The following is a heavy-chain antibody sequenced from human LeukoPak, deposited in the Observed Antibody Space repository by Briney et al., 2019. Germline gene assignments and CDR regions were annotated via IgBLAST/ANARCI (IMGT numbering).Heavy chain of an antibody. V-gene: IGHV3-66*01. D-gene: IGHD5-12*01. CDR1: GFTLSSNY. CDR2: IYSGDST. Sequence: GSLSLSCAASGFTLSSNYMNWVRQAPGKGLGWVSVIYSGDSTFSADSVKGSFTISRDNSKNTLYLQMNSRSDEDTAVYYCARSGVPTSDYWGQGTLVTVSS. CDR3: ARSGVPTSDY. J-gene: IGHJ4*02.